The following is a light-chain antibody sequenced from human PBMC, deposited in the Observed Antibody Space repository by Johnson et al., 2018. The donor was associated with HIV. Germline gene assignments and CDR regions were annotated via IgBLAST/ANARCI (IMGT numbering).Light chain of an antibody. CDR1: SSNIGNSY. CDR3: GTWDSSLSTWGGDSYV. J-gene: IGLJ1*01. Sequence: QSVLTQPPSVSAAPGQKVTISCSGSSSNIGNSYVSWYQKLPGTAPKLLIYDNNKRPSGIPDRFSGSKSGTSATLGITGLQTGDEADSYCGTWDSSLSTWGGDSYVFGTGTKVTVL. V-gene: IGLV1-51*01. CDR2: DNN.